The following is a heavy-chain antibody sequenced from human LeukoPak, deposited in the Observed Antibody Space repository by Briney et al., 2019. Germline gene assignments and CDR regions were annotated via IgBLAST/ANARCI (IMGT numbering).Heavy chain of an antibody. V-gene: IGHV3-21*01. CDR2: ISSSSSYI. Sequence: ETLSLTCTVSGGSISSSSYYWGWIRQPPGKGLEWVSSISSSSSYIYYADSVKGRFTISRDNAKNSLYLQMNSLRAEDTAVYYCARDRRYYFDYWGQGTLVTVSS. CDR3: ARDRRYYFDY. J-gene: IGHJ4*02. CDR1: GGSISSSS.